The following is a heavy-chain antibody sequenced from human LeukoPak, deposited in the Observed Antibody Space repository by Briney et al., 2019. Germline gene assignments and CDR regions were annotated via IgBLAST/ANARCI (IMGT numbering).Heavy chain of an antibody. CDR3: ASRPRSTVVAPWDY. D-gene: IGHD3-22*01. CDR2: ISSSSDTT. J-gene: IGHJ4*02. V-gene: IGHV3-23*01. Sequence: PGGSVRLSCAACGFTFSTYAMAWVRRAPGKGLEGGSGISSSSDTTYYGDSVKGRFIISKDSSKSTPYLQMSGLRAEDTALYYCASRPRSTVVAPWDYWGQGTLVTVSS. CDR1: GFTFSTYA.